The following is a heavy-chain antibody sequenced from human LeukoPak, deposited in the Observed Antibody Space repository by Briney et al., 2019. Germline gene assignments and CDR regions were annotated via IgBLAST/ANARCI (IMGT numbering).Heavy chain of an antibody. CDR1: GFTFSSYA. J-gene: IGHJ5*02. D-gene: IGHD3-10*01. CDR2: ISYDGSNK. CDR3: AREQLFTHGFDP. V-gene: IGHV3-30*04. Sequence: GGSLRLSCAPSGFTFSSYAMHWVRQAPGKGRGWVAVISYDGSNKYYAGSVKGRFTISRDNSKNTLYLQMNSLRAEDTAVYYCAREQLFTHGFDPWGQGTLVTVSS.